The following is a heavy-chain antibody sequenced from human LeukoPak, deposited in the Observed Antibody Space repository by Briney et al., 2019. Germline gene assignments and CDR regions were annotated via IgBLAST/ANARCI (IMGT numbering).Heavy chain of an antibody. CDR2: VYSGSST. V-gene: IGHV3-53*01. CDR3: ARDPTLAFGGNPRYYFDY. Sequence: GGSLRLSCAASGFTVSSNDMSWVRQALARGLEWVSVVYSGSSTYYTDSVKGRFTISRDNSKNTVYLQMNSLRAEDTAMYYCARDPTLAFGGNPRYYFDYWGQGTLVTVSS. J-gene: IGHJ4*02. CDR1: GFTVSSND. D-gene: IGHD4-23*01.